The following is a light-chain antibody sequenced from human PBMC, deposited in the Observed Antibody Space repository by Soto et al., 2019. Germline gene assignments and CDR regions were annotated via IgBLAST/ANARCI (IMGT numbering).Light chain of an antibody. CDR2: DTS. V-gene: IGKV3-11*01. CDR1: QSLSSP. J-gene: IGKJ3*01. CDR3: QQRSNWPRFT. Sequence: EIVLTQSPATLSLSPGERATLSCRASQSLSSPLAWYQHKPGQAPRLLIYDTSNRATGISARFSGTGSGTNFPRTISSLEPDDFAVYYCQQRSNWPRFTFGPGTKVDIK.